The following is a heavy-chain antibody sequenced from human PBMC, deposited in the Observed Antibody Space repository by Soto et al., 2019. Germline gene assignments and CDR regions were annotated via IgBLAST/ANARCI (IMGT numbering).Heavy chain of an antibody. Sequence: QMVQSGAEVKKPGSSVKVSCTASGDTFSRSTLSWVRQAPGQGLEWMGRTIPILSMSDYAQKFQGRVSITASKSTSKVYLELSRLRSEDTAVYYCATNYGSGSAHFDNWGQGTRVTVSS. D-gene: IGHD3-10*01. J-gene: IGHJ4*02. V-gene: IGHV1-69*02. CDR3: ATNYGSGSAHFDN. CDR1: GDTFSRST. CDR2: TIPILSMS.